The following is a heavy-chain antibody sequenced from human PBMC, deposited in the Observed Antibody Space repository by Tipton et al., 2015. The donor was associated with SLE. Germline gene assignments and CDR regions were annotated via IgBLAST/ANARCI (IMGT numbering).Heavy chain of an antibody. Sequence: TLSLTCAVYGGSFSGYYWSWFRQPPGKGLEWIGEINHSGSTNYNPSLKSRVTISIDTSKNQFSLKLTSVTAADTAVYYCARGELYSGASLYYFEYWGQGTLVTVSS. CDR3: ARGELYSGASLYYFEY. CDR1: GGSFSGYY. CDR2: INHSGST. V-gene: IGHV4-34*01. J-gene: IGHJ4*02. D-gene: IGHD1-7*01.